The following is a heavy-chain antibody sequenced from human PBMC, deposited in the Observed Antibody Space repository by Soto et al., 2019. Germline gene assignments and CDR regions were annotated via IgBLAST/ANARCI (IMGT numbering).Heavy chain of an antibody. D-gene: IGHD1-26*01. CDR2: ISAYNGNT. Sequence: ASVKVSCKASGYTFTSYDVSWVRQAPGQGLEWMGRISAYNGNTNYAQKLQGRVTMTTDTSTSTAYMELRSLRSDDTAVYYCARVVGALGHWFDPWGQGTLVTVSS. J-gene: IGHJ5*02. CDR1: GYTFTSYD. V-gene: IGHV1-18*01. CDR3: ARVVGALGHWFDP.